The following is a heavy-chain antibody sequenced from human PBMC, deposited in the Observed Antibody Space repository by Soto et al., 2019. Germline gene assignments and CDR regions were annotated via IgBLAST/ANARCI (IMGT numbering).Heavy chain of an antibody. V-gene: IGHV3-33*01. D-gene: IGHD6-13*01. CDR3: ARDRSSSWNYYYYGMDV. CDR2: IWYDGSNK. J-gene: IGHJ6*02. Sequence: QVQLVESGGGVVQPGRSLRLSCAASGFTFSSYGMHWVRQAPGKGLEWVAVIWYDGSNKYYADSVKGRFTISRDNSKNTLYLQMSSLRAEDTAVYYCARDRSSSWNYYYYGMDVWGQGTTVTVSS. CDR1: GFTFSSYG.